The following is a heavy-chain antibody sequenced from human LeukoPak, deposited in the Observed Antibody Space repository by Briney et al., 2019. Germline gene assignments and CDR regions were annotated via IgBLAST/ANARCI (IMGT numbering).Heavy chain of an antibody. Sequence: SGPTLVKPTQTLTLTCTFSGFSLTTYGVGVGWIRQPPGKALEWLALISWGDDKRYSPSLKSRLTITRDTSKNQVVLTMTNMDPVDTATYYCAHRTYGPFHYWGQGTLVTVSS. J-gene: IGHJ4*02. CDR1: GFSLTTYGVG. CDR3: AHRTYGPFHY. CDR2: ISWGDDK. D-gene: IGHD2-8*01. V-gene: IGHV2-5*02.